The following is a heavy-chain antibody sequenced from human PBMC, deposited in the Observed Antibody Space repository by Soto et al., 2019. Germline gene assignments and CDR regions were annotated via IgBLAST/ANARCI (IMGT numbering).Heavy chain of an antibody. CDR1: GGSFSGYY. J-gene: IGHJ6*02. CDR3: ARTRTSPVTDGQYYHYDGTHV. CDR2: IYYSGTT. V-gene: IGHV4-59*08. Sequence: SETLSLTCAVYGGSFSGYYWSWIRQPPGKGLEWIGSIYYSGTTNYNPSLKSRVTMSVDTSKIQFSLKLSSLTAADTALYYCARTRTSPVTDGQYYHYDGTHVWGQGLTVTVSS. D-gene: IGHD3-10*01.